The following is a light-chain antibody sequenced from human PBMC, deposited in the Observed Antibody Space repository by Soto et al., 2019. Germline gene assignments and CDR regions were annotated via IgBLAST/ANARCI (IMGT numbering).Light chain of an antibody. V-gene: IGKV1-5*01. CDR3: QQYTTYPYT. CDR2: DAS. J-gene: IGKJ2*01. Sequence: STLSASVGDRVTITCRASQSVTNWLAWYRQKPGKAPNLLIYDASRLQSGIPSRFSGSGSGTEFTLTISSLQPDDFATYYCQQYTTYPYTFGQGTK. CDR1: QSVTNW.